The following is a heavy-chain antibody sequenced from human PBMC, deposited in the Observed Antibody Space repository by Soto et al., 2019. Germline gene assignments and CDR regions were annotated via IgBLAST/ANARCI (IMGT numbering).Heavy chain of an antibody. CDR1: GYTFTSYG. D-gene: IGHD2-15*01. Sequence: QVQLVQSGAEVKKPGASVKVSCKASGYTFTSYGISWVRQAPGQGLEWMGWISAYNGNTNYAQKLQGRVTMTTDTSTRPAYMELRSLRSDDTAVYYCARDPAGYCSGGSCYSGGYFDYWGQGTLVTVSS. CDR3: ARDPAGYCSGGSCYSGGYFDY. V-gene: IGHV1-18*01. CDR2: ISAYNGNT. J-gene: IGHJ4*02.